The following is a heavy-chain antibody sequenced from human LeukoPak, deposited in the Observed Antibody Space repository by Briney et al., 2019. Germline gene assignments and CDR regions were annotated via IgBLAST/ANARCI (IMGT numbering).Heavy chain of an antibody. CDR2: IYYSGST. J-gene: IGHJ4*02. V-gene: IGHV4-59*01. D-gene: IGHD3-16*01. Sequence: PSETLSLTCTVSGGSISSYYWSWIRQPPGKGLEWIGYIYYSGSTNYNPSLKSRVTISVDTSKNQFPLKLSSVTAADTAVYYCARGGGGGYYFDYWGQGTLVTVSS. CDR3: ARGGGGGYYFDY. CDR1: GGSISSYY.